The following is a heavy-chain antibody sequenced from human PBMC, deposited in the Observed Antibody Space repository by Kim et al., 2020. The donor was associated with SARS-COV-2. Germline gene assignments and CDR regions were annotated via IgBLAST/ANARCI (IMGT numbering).Heavy chain of an antibody. V-gene: IGHV1-3*01. D-gene: IGHD7-27*01. CDR1: GYTFTSYA. J-gene: IGHJ4*02. Sequence: ASVKVSCKASGYTFTSYAMHWVRQAPGQRLEWMGWINAGNGNTKYSQKFQGRVTITRDTSASTAYMELSSLRSEDTAVYYCARERVFSRVSVTRGFDYWGQGTLVTVSS. CDR3: ARERVFSRVSVTRGFDY. CDR2: INAGNGNT.